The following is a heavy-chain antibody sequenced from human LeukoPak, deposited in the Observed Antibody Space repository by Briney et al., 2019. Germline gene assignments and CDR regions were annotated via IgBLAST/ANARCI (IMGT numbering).Heavy chain of an antibody. CDR1: GGSISSSSYY. J-gene: IGHJ4*02. Sequence: SETLSLTCTVSGGSISSSSYYWGWIRQPPGKGLEWIGSIYYSGSTYYNPSLRSRVTIFVDTSKNQFSLKLSSVTAADTAVYYCARDLGAHDYGDYEGYWGQGTLVTVSS. D-gene: IGHD4-17*01. V-gene: IGHV4-39*02. CDR2: IYYSGST. CDR3: ARDLGAHDYGDYEGY.